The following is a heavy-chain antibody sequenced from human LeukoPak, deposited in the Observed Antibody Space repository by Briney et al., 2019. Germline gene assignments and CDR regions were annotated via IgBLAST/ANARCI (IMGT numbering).Heavy chain of an antibody. CDR2: INPNSGGT. J-gene: IGHJ6*02. D-gene: IGHD3-9*01. Sequence: ASVKVSCKASGYTFTGYYMHWVRQAPGQGLEWMGWINPNSGGTNYAQKFQGRVTMTRDTSISTAYMELSRLRSDDTAVYYCARDSQYYDILTGYSNYYYGVDVWGQGTTVTVSS. CDR1: GYTFTGYY. V-gene: IGHV1-2*02. CDR3: ARDSQYYDILTGYSNYYYGVDV.